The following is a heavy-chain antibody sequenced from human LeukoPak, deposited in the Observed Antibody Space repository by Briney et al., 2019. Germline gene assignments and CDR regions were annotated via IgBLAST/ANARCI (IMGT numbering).Heavy chain of an antibody. CDR1: GGSISSYY. V-gene: IGHV4-59*01. CDR2: IYYSGST. Sequence: SETLSLTCTVSGGSISSYYWSWIRQPPGKGLEWIGYIYYSGSTNYNPSLKSRVTISVDTSKNQFSLKLSSVTAADTAVYYCARVTYYYGMDVWGQGTTVTVSS. J-gene: IGHJ6*02. CDR3: ARVTYYYGMDV.